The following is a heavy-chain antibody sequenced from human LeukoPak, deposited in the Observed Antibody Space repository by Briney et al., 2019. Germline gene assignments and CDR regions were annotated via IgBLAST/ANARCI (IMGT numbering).Heavy chain of an antibody. D-gene: IGHD2-2*01. Sequence: GASVKVSCKASGYTFTSYGISWVRQAPGQGLEWVGWISAYNGNTNYAQKLQGRVTMTTDTSTSTAYMELRSLRSDDTAVYYCAREDIVVVPAATEYNWFDPWGQGTLVTVSS. CDR1: GYTFTSYG. CDR2: ISAYNGNT. J-gene: IGHJ5*02. CDR3: AREDIVVVPAATEYNWFDP. V-gene: IGHV1-18*01.